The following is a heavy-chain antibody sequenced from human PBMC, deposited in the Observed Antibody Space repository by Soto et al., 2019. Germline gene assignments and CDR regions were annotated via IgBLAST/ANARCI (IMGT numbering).Heavy chain of an antibody. Sequence: GGSLRLSCAASGFTFSTYGMHWVRQAPGKGLEWVAVMGNDGITTFYADSVKGRFTISRDNSKNTLFLQMNSLRADDTAVYYCEKEFQWELHALDIWGQGTMVTVSS. CDR2: MGNDGITT. CDR1: GFTFSTYG. CDR3: EKEFQWELHALDI. V-gene: IGHV3-30*02. D-gene: IGHD1-26*01. J-gene: IGHJ3*02.